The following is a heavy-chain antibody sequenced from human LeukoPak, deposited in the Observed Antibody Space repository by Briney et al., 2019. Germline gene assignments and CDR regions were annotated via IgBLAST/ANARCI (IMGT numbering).Heavy chain of an antibody. Sequence: PGGSLRLSCAASGFTFSSYGIHWVRQAPGKGLEWVSSISSSSSYIYYADSVKGRFTISRDNAKNSLYLQMNSLRAEDTAVYYCAGVLDYGDYAWGQGTLVTVSS. CDR3: AGVLDYGDYA. CDR1: GFTFSSYG. CDR2: ISSSSSYI. J-gene: IGHJ4*02. D-gene: IGHD4-17*01. V-gene: IGHV3-21*01.